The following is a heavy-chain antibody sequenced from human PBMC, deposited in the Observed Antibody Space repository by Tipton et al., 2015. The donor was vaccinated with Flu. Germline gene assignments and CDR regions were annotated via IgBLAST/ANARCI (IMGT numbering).Heavy chain of an antibody. CDR1: GDSMGSGYF. D-gene: IGHD3-10*02. CDR3: ARHTGDSVRGVIDY. CDR2: IHRSGSP. J-gene: IGHJ4*02. Sequence: GLVKPSDTLSLTCSVSGDSMGSGYFWGWIRQPPGQGLEWIGNIHRSGSPYYNPSLKSRLTISVDTSKNQFSLRLSSVTAADTAVYYCARHTGDSVRGVIDYWGQGTLVTVSS. V-gene: IGHV4-38-2*01.